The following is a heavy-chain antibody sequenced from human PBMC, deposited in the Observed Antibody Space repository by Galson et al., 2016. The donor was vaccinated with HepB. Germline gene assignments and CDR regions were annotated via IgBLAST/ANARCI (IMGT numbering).Heavy chain of an antibody. D-gene: IGHD6-19*01. V-gene: IGHV3-7*01. J-gene: IGHJ4*02. Sequence: SLRLSCAVSAFDFSRHWMSWVRPAPGKGLEWVANIKRDGSEENYADAVRGRFTISRDNAKNTLYLQMSSLRAEDTAVYYCGFGGWLDYWGPGTLVTVSS. CDR1: AFDFSRHW. CDR3: GFGGWLDY. CDR2: IKRDGSEE.